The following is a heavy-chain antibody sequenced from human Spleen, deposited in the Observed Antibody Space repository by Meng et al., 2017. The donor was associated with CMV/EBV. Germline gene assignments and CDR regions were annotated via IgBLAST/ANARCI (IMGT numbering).Heavy chain of an antibody. Sequence: SETLSLTCTVSGGSITSYYWSWIRQPPGKGLEWIGYIYYSGNTNYNPSLKSRVTISVDTSKNQFSLKLSSVTAADTAVYYCARVGYDSSGYYFSSYYFDYWGQGTLVTVSS. J-gene: IGHJ4*02. CDR3: ARVGYDSSGYYFSSYYFDY. CDR2: IYYSGNT. CDR1: GGSITSYY. D-gene: IGHD3-22*01. V-gene: IGHV4-59*01.